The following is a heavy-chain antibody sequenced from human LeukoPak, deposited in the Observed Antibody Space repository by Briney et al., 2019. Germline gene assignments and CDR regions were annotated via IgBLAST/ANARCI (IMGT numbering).Heavy chain of an antibody. CDR1: GFTFSSYA. CDR3: AKGMIVGATAINLDY. V-gene: IGHV3-23*01. D-gene: IGHD1-26*01. CDR2: ISGSGGST. J-gene: IGHJ4*02. Sequence: PGGSLRLSCAASGFTFSSYAMSWVRQAPGKGLEWVSAISGSGGSTYYADSVKGRFTISRDNSKNTLCLQMNSLRAEDTAVYYCAKGMIVGATAINLDYWGQGTLVTVSS.